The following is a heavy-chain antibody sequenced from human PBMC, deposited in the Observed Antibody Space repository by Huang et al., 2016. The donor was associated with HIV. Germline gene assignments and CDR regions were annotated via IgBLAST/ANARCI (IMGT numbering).Heavy chain of an antibody. D-gene: IGHD5-12*01. J-gene: IGHJ4*02. CDR2: IVPIFGAP. Sequence: QLLLVQSGAEVKEPGSSVKVSCKASGGSFNNYTISWLRQAPGHGLEWLGGIVPIFGAPNFAQKFQGRVTITADEYTKTAYMELSSLSSEDTAIYYCARDSRGDGYNYENGFDYLGQGTLVTVSS. CDR3: ARDSRGDGYNYENGFDY. V-gene: IGHV1-69*01. CDR1: GGSFNNYT.